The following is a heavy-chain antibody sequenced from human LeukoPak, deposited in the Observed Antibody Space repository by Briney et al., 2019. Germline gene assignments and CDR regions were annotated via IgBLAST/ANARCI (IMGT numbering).Heavy chain of an antibody. Sequence: ASEKVSCKASGGTFSSYAISWVRQAPGQGLEWMGGIIPIFGTANYAQKFQGRVTITADESTSTAYMELSSLRSEDTAVYYCARGLHPNYDFWSGYSYYFDYWGQGTLVTVSS. CDR1: GGTFSSYA. V-gene: IGHV1-69*13. CDR2: IIPIFGTA. CDR3: ARGLHPNYDFWSGYSYYFDY. D-gene: IGHD3-3*01. J-gene: IGHJ4*02.